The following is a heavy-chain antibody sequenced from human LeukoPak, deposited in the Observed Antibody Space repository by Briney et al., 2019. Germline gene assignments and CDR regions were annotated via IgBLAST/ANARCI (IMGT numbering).Heavy chain of an antibody. CDR2: IYSGGST. D-gene: IGHD2-2*02. J-gene: IGHJ4*02. V-gene: IGHV3-53*01. CDR1: GFTVSSNY. CDR3: TRGRYNDY. Sequence: PGGSLRLSCAASGFTVSSNYMSWVRQAPGKGLEWVSVIYSGGSTYYADSVKGRFSISRDNAKNSLYLQMNSLRDEDTAVYYCTRGRYNDYWGQGTLVTVSS.